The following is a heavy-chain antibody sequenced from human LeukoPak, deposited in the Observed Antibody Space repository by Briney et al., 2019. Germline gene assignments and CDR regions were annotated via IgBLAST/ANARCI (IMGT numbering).Heavy chain of an antibody. V-gene: IGHV3-74*01. D-gene: IGHD2-21*02. CDR3: ARTATDAFDI. Sequence: PGGSLRLSCAASGFTFRSFWMHWVRQAPGKGLVWVSFMNGDGSSTNYADSVKGRFTISRDNAKNTLSLQMNSLRAEDTAVYYCARTATDAFDIWGQGTMVTVSS. J-gene: IGHJ3*02. CDR1: GFTFRSFW. CDR2: MNGDGSST.